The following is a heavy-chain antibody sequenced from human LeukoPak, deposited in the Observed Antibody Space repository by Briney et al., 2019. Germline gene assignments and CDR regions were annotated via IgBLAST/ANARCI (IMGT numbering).Heavy chain of an antibody. Sequence: GGSLRLSCVASGFTFSDAWMSWVRQAPGEGLEWVGRIKSKIDGGTIEYAAPVKGRFTISRDDSRNTLNLQMNSLKTEDTGVYYCTTRRQDGWWGQGTLVTVSS. CDR1: GFTFSDAW. CDR3: TTRRQDGW. D-gene: IGHD2-15*01. CDR2: IKSKIDGGTI. V-gene: IGHV3-15*01. J-gene: IGHJ4*02.